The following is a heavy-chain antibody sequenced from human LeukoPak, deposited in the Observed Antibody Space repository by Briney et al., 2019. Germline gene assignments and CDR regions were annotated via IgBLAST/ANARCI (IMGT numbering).Heavy chain of an antibody. CDR3: SRLRGYSYGYGDY. D-gene: IGHD5-18*01. Sequence: GGSLRLSCAASGFTFTDFGMSWVRQAPGKGLEWISYISSSGSTIDYADSVKGRFTISRDNAKNSLYLQMNSLRAEDTAVYYCSRLRGYSYGYGDYWGQGTLVTVSS. V-gene: IGHV3-48*04. CDR1: GFTFTDFG. CDR2: ISSSGSTI. J-gene: IGHJ4*02.